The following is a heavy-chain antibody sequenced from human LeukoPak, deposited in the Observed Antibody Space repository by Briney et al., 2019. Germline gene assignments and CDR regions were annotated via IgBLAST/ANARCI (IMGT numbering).Heavy chain of an antibody. CDR2: IRYDESNK. CDR1: GFTFSNYG. V-gene: IGHV3-30*02. J-gene: IGHJ4*02. D-gene: IGHD1-26*01. Sequence: GGSLRLSCAASGFTFSNYGMHWVRQATGKGLEWVAFIRYDESNKYYADSVKGLFTISRDNSKNALYLQMNSLRAEDTAVYYCAKDLSSSGSYSSVDYWGQGTLVTVSS. CDR3: AKDLSSSGSYSSVDY.